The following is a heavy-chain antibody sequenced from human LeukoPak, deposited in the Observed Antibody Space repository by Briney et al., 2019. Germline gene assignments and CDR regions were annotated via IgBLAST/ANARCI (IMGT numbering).Heavy chain of an antibody. J-gene: IGHJ6*02. CDR3: ARVHSQYYYYYGMDV. CDR2: INPSGGDT. CDR1: GFTFRNYA. Sequence: PGGSLRLSCAASGFTFRNYAMGWVRQAPGKGLEWVSSINPSGGDTNYADFVKGRFTISRDNSREALYLQMNSLRAEDTAVYYCARVHSQYYYYYGMDVWGQGTTVTVSS. V-gene: IGHV3-23*01. D-gene: IGHD5-18*01.